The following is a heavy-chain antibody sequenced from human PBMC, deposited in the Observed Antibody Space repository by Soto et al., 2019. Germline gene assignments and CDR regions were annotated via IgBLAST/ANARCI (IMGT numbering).Heavy chain of an antibody. Sequence: SETLSLTCTVSGGSISSVDYYWIWIRQPPGKGLEWIGYIYYSGSTYYNPSLKSRVTISVDTSKNQFSLKLSSVTAADTAVYYCARGKDYYDSSGYSEYYYYYGMDVWGQGTTVTVSS. D-gene: IGHD3-22*01. CDR3: ARGKDYYDSSGYSEYYYYYGMDV. J-gene: IGHJ6*02. V-gene: IGHV4-30-4*01. CDR2: IYYSGST. CDR1: GGSISSVDYY.